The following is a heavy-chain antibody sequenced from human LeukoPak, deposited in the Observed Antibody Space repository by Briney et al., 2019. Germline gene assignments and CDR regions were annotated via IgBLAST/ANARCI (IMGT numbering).Heavy chain of an antibody. CDR1: GGSINNYY. D-gene: IGHD6-19*01. V-gene: IGHV4-34*01. CDR2: INHSGST. J-gene: IGHJ4*02. Sequence: PSETLSLTCTVSGGSINNYYWSWVRQPPGKGLGWIGEINHSGSTNYNPSLKSRVTISVDTSKNQFSLKLSSVTAADTAVYYCARAGAVEPFDYWGQGTLVTVSS. CDR3: ARAGAVEPFDY.